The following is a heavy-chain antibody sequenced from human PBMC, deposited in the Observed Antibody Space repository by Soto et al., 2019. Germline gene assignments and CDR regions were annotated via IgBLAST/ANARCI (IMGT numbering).Heavy chain of an antibody. V-gene: IGHV1-2*02. Sequence: VKVSCKASGYTFTGYYMHWVRQAPGQGLEWMGWINPNSGGTNYAQKFQGRVTMTRDTSISTAYMELSRLRSDDTAVYYCARETGATRHYYYGMDVWGQGTTVTVSS. CDR2: INPNSGGT. J-gene: IGHJ6*02. CDR3: ARETGATRHYYYGMDV. D-gene: IGHD1-26*01. CDR1: GYTFTGYY.